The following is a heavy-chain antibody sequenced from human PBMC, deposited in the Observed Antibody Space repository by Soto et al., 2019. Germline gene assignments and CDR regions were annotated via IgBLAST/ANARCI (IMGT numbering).Heavy chain of an antibody. D-gene: IGHD3-10*01. J-gene: IGHJ5*02. CDR1: GGSISSYY. CDR3: ARPLFGRGNWFDP. Sequence: SETLALTCTVSGGSISSYYWSWIRQPPGKGLEWIGYIYYSGSTNYNPSLKSRVTISVDTSKNQFCLKLSSVTAADTAVYYCARPLFGRGNWFDPWGQGTLVTVSS. CDR2: IYYSGST. V-gene: IGHV4-59*01.